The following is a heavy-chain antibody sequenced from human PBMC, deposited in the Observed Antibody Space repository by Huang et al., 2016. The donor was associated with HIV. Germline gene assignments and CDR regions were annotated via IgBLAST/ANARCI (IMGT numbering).Heavy chain of an antibody. Sequence: EVQVVESGGGLVQPGRSLRLSCVASGFNFNIYAMHWIRQAPGKGMEWVSGISWNRRNIGYWVTVKGRFTISRDNAKNALYLQMNRLGAEDTALYYCAKGLGGSYYYYLDQWGQGTLVTVSS. J-gene: IGHJ4*02. CDR3: AKGLGGSYYYYLDQ. CDR2: ISWNRRNI. V-gene: IGHV3-9*01. D-gene: IGHD3-10*01. CDR1: GFNFNIYA.